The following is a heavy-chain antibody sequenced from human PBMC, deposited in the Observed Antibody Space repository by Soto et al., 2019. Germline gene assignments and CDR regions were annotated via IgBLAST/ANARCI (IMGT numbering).Heavy chain of an antibody. CDR1: GFSLSTSGVA. V-gene: IGHV2-5*01. J-gene: IGHJ6*02. CDR3: THSNNYYYYYGMDV. Sequence: SGPTLVNPTQTLTLTCTFSGFSLSTSGVAVGWIRQSPGKALEWLALIYWNDNKDYSPSLKSRLTITKDTSKNQVVLTMTNMDSVDTGTYFCTHSNNYYYYYGMDVWGPGTTVTV. CDR2: IYWNDNK.